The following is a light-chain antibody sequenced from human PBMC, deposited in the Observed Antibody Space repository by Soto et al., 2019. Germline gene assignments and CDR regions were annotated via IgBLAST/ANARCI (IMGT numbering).Light chain of an antibody. J-gene: IGKJ1*01. CDR2: GAS. V-gene: IGKV1-39*01. Sequence: DIQMTQSPSSLSASVGDRVTITCRASQTISIFLNWYQQKPGKAPKLLIYGASTLQGGVPSRFSGSGSGTDFTLTISRLQHEDFATYYFQRSYGSPQWTCGTGTKVDIK. CDR1: QTISIF. CDR3: QRSYGSPQWT.